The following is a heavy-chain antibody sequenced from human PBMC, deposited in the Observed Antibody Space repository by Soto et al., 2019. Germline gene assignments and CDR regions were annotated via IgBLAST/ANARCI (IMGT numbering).Heavy chain of an antibody. V-gene: IGHV3-30-3*01. D-gene: IGHD2-2*01. J-gene: IGHJ5*02. CDR2: ISYDGSNK. Sequence: QVQLVESGGGVVQPGRSLRLSCAASGFTFSTYAMHWVRQAPGKGLEWVAVISYDGSNKYYADSVKGRFTSSRDNSKNTLYMQMNSLRPDDTAVYYCARRYKDGRRDCISTSCLFDPWGQGTLVTVSS. CDR1: GFTFSTYA. CDR3: ARRYKDGRRDCISTSCLFDP.